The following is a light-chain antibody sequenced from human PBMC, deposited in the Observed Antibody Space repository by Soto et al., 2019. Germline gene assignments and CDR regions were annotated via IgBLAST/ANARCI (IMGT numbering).Light chain of an antibody. J-gene: IGKJ5*01. Sequence: DMLMTPSPSSLSESVGGRVTITCRASQRINNYLNWYQQKPGKAPKLLIYAASSLQSGVPSRFSGSGSGTEFTLTISSLQPEDFTTYYCQHSYSSPIAFGQGTRLEIK. CDR1: QRINNY. V-gene: IGKV1-39*01. CDR2: AAS. CDR3: QHSYSSPIA.